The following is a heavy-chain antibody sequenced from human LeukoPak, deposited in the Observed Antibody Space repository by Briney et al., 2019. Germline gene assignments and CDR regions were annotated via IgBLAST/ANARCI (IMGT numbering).Heavy chain of an antibody. CDR3: ARSKKQWSYCFDY. CDR2: INPNSGGT. CDR1: GYTFTGYY. J-gene: IGHJ4*02. Sequence: ASAKVSCKASGYTFTGYYMHRVRQAPGQGVEWMGWINPNSGGTNYAQKFQGRVTMTRDTSISTAYMQLSRLRSDDTAVYYCARSKKQWSYCFDYWGQGTLVTVSS. V-gene: IGHV1-2*02. D-gene: IGHD6-19*01.